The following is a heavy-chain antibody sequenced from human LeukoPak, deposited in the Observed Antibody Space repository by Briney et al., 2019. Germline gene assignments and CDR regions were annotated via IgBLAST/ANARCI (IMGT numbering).Heavy chain of an antibody. V-gene: IGHV3-64*01. CDR1: GFTFSSYA. CDR2: ISSNGGST. CDR3: ARSPRLFRNWFDP. D-gene: IGHD3-22*01. J-gene: IGHJ5*02. Sequence: PGGSLRLSCAASGFTFSSYAMHWVRQAPGKGLEYVSAISSNGGSTYYANSVKGRFTISRDNSKNTLYLQMGSLRAEDMAAYYCARSPRLFRNWFDPWGQGTLVTVSS.